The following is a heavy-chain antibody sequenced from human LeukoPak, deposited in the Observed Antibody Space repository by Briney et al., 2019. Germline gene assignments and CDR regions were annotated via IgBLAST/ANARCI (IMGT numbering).Heavy chain of an antibody. J-gene: IGHJ4*02. CDR1: GFTFSSYA. Sequence: GGSLRLSCAASGFTFSSYAMSWVRQAPGRGLEWVSGISGSGGNTYYPDSVKGRFTISRDNSKNTLYLQMNSLRAEDTAVYYCAKVLEPYDFWSGYQYYFDYWGQGTLVTVSS. D-gene: IGHD3-3*01. V-gene: IGHV3-23*01. CDR3: AKVLEPYDFWSGYQYYFDY. CDR2: ISGSGGNT.